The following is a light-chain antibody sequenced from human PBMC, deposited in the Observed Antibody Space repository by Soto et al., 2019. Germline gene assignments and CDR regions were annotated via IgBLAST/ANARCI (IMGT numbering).Light chain of an antibody. J-gene: IGKJ2*01. Sequence: DIQLTQSPSSLSASVGDRVTITCRASQSITTYLNWYQQKPGKAPKLLIYGASTLQSGVPSRFSGSGSGTDFTLTISSLQPEDFATYYCQQSSGTPGYTFGQGTKLEI. CDR3: QQSSGTPGYT. CDR1: QSITTY. V-gene: IGKV1-39*01. CDR2: GAS.